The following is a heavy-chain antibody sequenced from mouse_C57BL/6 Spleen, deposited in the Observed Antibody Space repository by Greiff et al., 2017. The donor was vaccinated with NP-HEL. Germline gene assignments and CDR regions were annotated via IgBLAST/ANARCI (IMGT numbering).Heavy chain of an antibody. CDR3: ARDIPYAMDY. J-gene: IGHJ4*01. CDR2: IYPGDGDT. V-gene: IGHV1-82*01. CDR1: GYAFSSSW. Sequence: VQLQQSGPELVKPGASVKISCKASGYAFSSSWMNWVKQRPGKGLEWIGRIYPGDGDTNYNGKFKGKATLTADKSSSTAYMQLSSLTSEDSAVYFCARDIPYAMDYWGQGTSVTVSS.